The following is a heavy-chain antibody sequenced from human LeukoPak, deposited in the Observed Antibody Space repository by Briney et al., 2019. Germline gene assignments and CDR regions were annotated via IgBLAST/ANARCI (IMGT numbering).Heavy chain of an antibody. D-gene: IGHD6-13*01. V-gene: IGHV4-59*11. CDR1: GGSISSHY. J-gene: IGHJ5*02. Sequence: PSETLSLTCTVSGGSISSHYWSWIRQPPGKGLEWIGYIYYSGSTNYNPSLKSRVTISVDTSKNQFSLKLSSVTAADTAVYYCARDGSSWYGGWLDPWGQGTLVTVSS. CDR2: IYYSGST. CDR3: ARDGSSWYGGWLDP.